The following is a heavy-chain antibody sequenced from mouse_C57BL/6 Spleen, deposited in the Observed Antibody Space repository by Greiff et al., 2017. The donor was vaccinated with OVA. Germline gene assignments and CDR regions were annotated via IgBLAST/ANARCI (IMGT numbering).Heavy chain of an antibody. CDR2: IYPGDGDT. D-gene: IGHD4-1*01. CDR3: ARSRTADWYFDV. J-gene: IGHJ1*03. CDR1: GYAFSSYW. Sequence: QVQLKESGAELVKPGASVKISCKASGYAFSSYWMNWVKQRPGKGLEWIGQIYPGDGDTNYNGKFKGKATLTADKSSSTAYMQLSSLTSEDSAVYFCARSRTADWYFDVWGTGTTVTVSS. V-gene: IGHV1-80*01.